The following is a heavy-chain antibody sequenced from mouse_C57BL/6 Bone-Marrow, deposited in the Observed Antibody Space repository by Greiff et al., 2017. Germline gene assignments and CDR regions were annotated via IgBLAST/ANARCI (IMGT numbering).Heavy chain of an antibody. Sequence: QVQLQQSGPELVKPGASVKISCKASGYAFSSSWMNWVKQRPGQGLEWIGRIYPGDGDTNYNGKFKGKATLTADKSSSTAYMQLISLTSEDSAVYCGVITTVVEHYFGDWGQSTTLTVST. CDR2: IYPGDGDT. V-gene: IGHV1-82*01. CDR1: GYAFSSSW. D-gene: IGHD1-1*01. CDR3: VITTVVEHYFGD. J-gene: IGHJ2*01.